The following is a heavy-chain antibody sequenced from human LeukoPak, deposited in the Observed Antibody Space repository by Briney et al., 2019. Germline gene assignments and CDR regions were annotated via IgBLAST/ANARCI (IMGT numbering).Heavy chain of an antibody. CDR3: AEGGSSAMVVSYFDY. D-gene: IGHD3-22*01. Sequence: GGSLRLSCAASGFTFDDYAMHWVRQAPGKGLEWVSGISWNSGSIGYADSVKGRFTISRDDAKNSLYLQMNSLRAEDTALYYCAEGGSSAMVVSYFDYWGQGTLVTVSS. J-gene: IGHJ4*02. CDR1: GFTFDDYA. CDR2: ISWNSGSI. V-gene: IGHV3-9*01.